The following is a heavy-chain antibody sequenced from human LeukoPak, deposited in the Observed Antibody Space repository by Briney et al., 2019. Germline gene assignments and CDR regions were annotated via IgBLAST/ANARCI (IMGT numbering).Heavy chain of an antibody. CDR2: IYSGGSA. D-gene: IGHD5-24*01. CDR1: GFTVTSNY. CDR3: ARERDGYNRAFDY. V-gene: IGHV3-53*01. J-gene: IGHJ4*02. Sequence: GGSLRLSCAASGFTVTSNYMSWVRQAPGKWLEWVSVIYSGGSAYYADSVKGRFTISRDNSKNTLYLQMNSLRAEDTAVYYCARERDGYNRAFDYWGQGTLVTVSS.